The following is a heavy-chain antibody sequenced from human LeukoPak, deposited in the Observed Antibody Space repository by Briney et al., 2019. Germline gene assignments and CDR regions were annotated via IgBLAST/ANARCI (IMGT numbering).Heavy chain of an antibody. V-gene: IGHV3-30*04. CDR1: GFTFSSYA. J-gene: IGHJ4*02. Sequence: PGGSLRLSCAASGFTFSSYAMHWVRQAPGKGLEWVAVISYDGSNKYYADSVKGRFTISRDNSKNTLYLQMNSLRAEDTAVYYCAAGYSGGWPFDYWGQGTLVTVSS. D-gene: IGHD6-19*01. CDR2: ISYDGSNK. CDR3: AAGYSGGWPFDY.